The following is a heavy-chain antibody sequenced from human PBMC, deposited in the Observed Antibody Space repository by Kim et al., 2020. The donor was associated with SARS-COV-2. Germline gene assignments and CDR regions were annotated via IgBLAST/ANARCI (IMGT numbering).Heavy chain of an antibody. V-gene: IGHV3-7*01. J-gene: IGHJ6*03. CDR3: AREGDSSSWYGYYYNYMVV. CDR1: GFTFSSYW. Sequence: GGSLRLSCAASGFTFSSYWMSWVRQAPGKGLEWVANIKQDGSEKYYVDSVKGRFTISRDNAKNSLYLQMNSLRAEDTAVYYCAREGDSSSWYGYYYNYMVVWGEGSTVTLS. CDR2: IKQDGSEK. D-gene: IGHD6-13*01.